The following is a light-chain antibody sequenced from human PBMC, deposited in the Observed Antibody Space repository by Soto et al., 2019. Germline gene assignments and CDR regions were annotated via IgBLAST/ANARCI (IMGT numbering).Light chain of an antibody. V-gene: IGLV2-14*01. CDR2: EVG. CDR1: GSDISAYNY. Sequence: QSALTQPASVSGSPGQSITISCTGTGSDISAYNYVSWYQQHPGKAPKLMIYEVGDRPSGLSNRFSGSKSGNTASLTISRLQPEDEADYYCSSSTSNNFYVFGTGTKVTGL. J-gene: IGLJ1*01. CDR3: SSSTSNNFYV.